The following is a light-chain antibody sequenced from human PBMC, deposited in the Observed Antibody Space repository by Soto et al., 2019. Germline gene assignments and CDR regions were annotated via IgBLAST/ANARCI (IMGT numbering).Light chain of an antibody. Sequence: EIVMTQSPATLYVSPGERATLSCRASQSVSSNLAWYQQKPGQAPRLLVYGASTRSTGIPARFSGSGSGTEFTLTISILQSEDFAVYYCQQYKNWPPWTFGPGTKVEI. CDR2: GAS. J-gene: IGKJ1*01. V-gene: IGKV3-15*01. CDR3: QQYKNWPPWT. CDR1: QSVSSN.